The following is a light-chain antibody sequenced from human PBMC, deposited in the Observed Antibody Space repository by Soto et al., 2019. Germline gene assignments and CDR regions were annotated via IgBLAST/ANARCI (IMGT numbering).Light chain of an antibody. J-gene: IGKJ2*01. V-gene: IGKV3-15*01. CDR1: QSVSDN. CDR2: GAS. CDR3: QQSDT. Sequence: EIVMTQSPATLFVSPGERATLSCRASQSVSDNLAWYQQKPGQAPRLLIYGASTRATGIPARFSGSGSGTEFTLTISSLQSEDFAVYYCQQSDTFGQGTKLEIK.